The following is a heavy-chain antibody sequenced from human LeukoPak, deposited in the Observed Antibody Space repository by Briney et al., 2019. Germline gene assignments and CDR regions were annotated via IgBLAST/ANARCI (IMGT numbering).Heavy chain of an antibody. D-gene: IGHD3-22*01. CDR3: AKDSLRYYDSSGSTYYFDY. CDR1: GSTFDDYA. Sequence: GGSLRLSCAASGSTFDDYAMHWVRQAPGKGLEWVSGISGNSGSIGYADSVKGRFTISRDNTKNSLYLQMNSLRAEDMALYYCAKDSLRYYDSSGSTYYFDYWGQGTLVTVSS. CDR2: ISGNSGSI. J-gene: IGHJ4*02. V-gene: IGHV3-9*03.